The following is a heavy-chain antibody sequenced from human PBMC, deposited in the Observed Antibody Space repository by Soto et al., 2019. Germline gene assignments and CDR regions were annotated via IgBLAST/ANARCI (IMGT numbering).Heavy chain of an antibody. CDR1: GGTFSSYA. J-gene: IGHJ6*02. CDR2: IIPIFGTA. V-gene: IGHV1-69*12. Sequence: QVQLVQSGAEVKKPGSSVKVSCKASGGTFSSYAISWVRQAPGQGLEWMGGIIPIFGTANYAQKFRGRVTITADESTSTAYMELSSLRYEDTAVYYCASGDYDFWSGPGGGMDVWGQGTTVTVSS. D-gene: IGHD3-3*01. CDR3: ASGDYDFWSGPGGGMDV.